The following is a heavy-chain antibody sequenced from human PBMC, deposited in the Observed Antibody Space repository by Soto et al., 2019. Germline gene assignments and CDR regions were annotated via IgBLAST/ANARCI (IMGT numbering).Heavy chain of an antibody. CDR2: ISAYNGNT. D-gene: IGHD3-22*01. CDR1: GYTFTSYG. J-gene: IGHJ3*02. CDR3: ARSVYSSGNGPADAFDI. V-gene: IGHV1-18*01. Sequence: QVQLVQSGAEVKKPGASVKVSCKASGYTFTSYGISWVRQAPGQGLEWMGWISAYNGNTNYAQKLQGRVTMTTDTSTSTAYMGLRSRRSDDTAVYYCARSVYSSGNGPADAFDIWGQGTIVTVSS.